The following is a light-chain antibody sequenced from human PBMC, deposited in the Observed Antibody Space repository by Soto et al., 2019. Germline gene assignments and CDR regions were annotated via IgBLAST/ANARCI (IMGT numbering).Light chain of an antibody. V-gene: IGKV1-39*01. J-gene: IGKJ4*01. Sequence: DIHMTQSPSSLSASVGDRVTITCRTSQSISRYLNWYQQKPGRAPKLLIYGASTLESGVPSRFSGSGSGTDFTLTINNLQPEDFASYFCQESYSTPLTFGGRTKVDIK. CDR3: QESYSTPLT. CDR2: GAS. CDR1: QSISRY.